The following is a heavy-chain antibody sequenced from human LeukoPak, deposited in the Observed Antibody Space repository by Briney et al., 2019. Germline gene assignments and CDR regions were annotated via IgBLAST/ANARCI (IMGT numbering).Heavy chain of an antibody. D-gene: IGHD3-3*01. CDR1: GFTFSSYA. Sequence: PGGSLRLDCAASGFTFSSYAMSWVREAPAKGMGWVSAISGSGGSTYYADSVKGRFTISRDNSKNTLYLQMNSLRAEDTAVYYCATPRGDFWSGFLTDWGQGTLVTVSS. CDR2: ISGSGGST. V-gene: IGHV3-23*01. J-gene: IGHJ4*02. CDR3: ATPRGDFWSGFLTD.